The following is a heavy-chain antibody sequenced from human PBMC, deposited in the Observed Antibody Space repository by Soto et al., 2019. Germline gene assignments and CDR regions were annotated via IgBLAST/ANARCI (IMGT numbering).Heavy chain of an antibody. J-gene: IGHJ6*02. V-gene: IGHV1-46*01. D-gene: IGHD2-2*01. CDR1: GYTFTSYY. CDR3: AREYCISTSCQGTYYYYGMDV. CDR2: INPSGGST. Sequence: ASVKVSCKASGYTFTSYYMHWVRQAPGQGLEWMGIINPSGGSTSYAQKFQGRVTMTRDTSTSTVYMELSSLRSEDTAVYYCAREYCISTSCQGTYYYYGMDVWGQGTTVTVSS.